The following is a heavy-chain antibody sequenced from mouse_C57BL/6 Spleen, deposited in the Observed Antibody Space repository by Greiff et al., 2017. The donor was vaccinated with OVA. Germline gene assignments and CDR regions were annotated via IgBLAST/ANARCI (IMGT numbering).Heavy chain of an antibody. CDR3: TRGGYDGYYAWFAY. D-gene: IGHD2-3*01. J-gene: IGHJ3*01. CDR2: IDPETGGT. V-gene: IGHV1-15*01. Sequence: QVQLQQSGAELVRPGASVTLSCKASGYTFTDYEMHWVKQTPVHGLEWIGAIDPETGGTAYNQKFKGKAILTADKSSSTAYMELRSLTSEDSAVYYCTRGGYDGYYAWFAYWGQGTLVTVSA. CDR1: GYTFTDYE.